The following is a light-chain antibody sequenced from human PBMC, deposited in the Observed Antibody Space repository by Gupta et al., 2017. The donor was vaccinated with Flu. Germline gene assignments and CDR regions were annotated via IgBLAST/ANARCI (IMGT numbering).Light chain of an antibody. CDR2: ENS. CDR3: GEWDVSLNAGV. Sequence: QSVLPQPPSVSAAPGQKVTISCSGSSSNIENKYVSWYQVLPGTPPKLLINENSKRPSGIPARFSASKSGTSAPLRITGLQTGDEADNYCGEWDVSLNAGVFGGGTKLTVL. J-gene: IGLJ2*01. V-gene: IGLV1-51*02. CDR1: SSNIENKY.